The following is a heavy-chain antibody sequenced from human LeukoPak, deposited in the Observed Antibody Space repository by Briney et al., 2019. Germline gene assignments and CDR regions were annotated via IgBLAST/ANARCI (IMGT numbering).Heavy chain of an antibody. CDR2: MNPDSGDT. J-gene: IGHJ4*02. CDR3: ARGSVVMLF. Sequence: ASVKVSCKASGYTFTNYDINWVRQAAGQGLEWMGWMNPDSGDTDYAQKFQGRVTMTRDTSISTAYMELSSLGSEDTAIYYCARGSVVMLFWGQGTPVTVSS. V-gene: IGHV1-8*01. D-gene: IGHD2-21*01. CDR1: GYTFTNYD.